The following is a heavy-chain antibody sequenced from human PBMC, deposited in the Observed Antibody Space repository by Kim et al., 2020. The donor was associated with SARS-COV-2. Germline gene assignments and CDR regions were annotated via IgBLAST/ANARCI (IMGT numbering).Heavy chain of an antibody. CDR2: ISDDETNE. D-gene: IGHD3-10*01. J-gene: IGHJ4*02. V-gene: IGHV3-30*18. CDR1: GFSFNKYG. Sequence: GGSLRLSCAASGFSFNKYGMHWVRQAPGKGLEWVSFISDDETNEKYADSVKGRFTISRDNSMNMLYLHMNSLGTEDTAVYYCAKDILYRYYGSGSYDYWGQGTLVTVSS. CDR3: AKDILYRYYGSGSYDY.